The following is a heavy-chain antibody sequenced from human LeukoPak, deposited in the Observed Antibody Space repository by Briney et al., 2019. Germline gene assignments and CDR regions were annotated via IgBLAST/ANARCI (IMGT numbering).Heavy chain of an antibody. D-gene: IGHD3-3*01. CDR1: GFTFSSYG. Sequence: PGGSLRLSCAASGFTFSSYGMHWVRQAPGKGLEWVSFIRHDGSNKYYDGTNKYYGDSVKGRFTISRDNSKNTMYLQMNSLRAEDTAVYSCAKTRRFLEWLGDGFDIWGQGTMVSVSS. CDR3: AKTRRFLEWLGDGFDI. CDR2: IRHDGSNKYYDGTNK. V-gene: IGHV3-30*02. J-gene: IGHJ3*02.